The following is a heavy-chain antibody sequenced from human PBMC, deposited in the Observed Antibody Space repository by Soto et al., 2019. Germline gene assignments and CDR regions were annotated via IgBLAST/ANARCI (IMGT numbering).Heavy chain of an antibody. CDR3: AREDDGGDRDYYGLDV. D-gene: IGHD2-21*02. Sequence: QVQLQESGPGLVRPSQTLSLTCTVSGGSISTDHYHWTWIRQTPGKGLEWIGYIHYSGSIHFSPSLQSRVSMSVDTSKNLFSLKLSSVTAADTAVYFCAREDDGGDRDYYGLDVWGQGTTVTVSS. CDR2: IHYSGSI. V-gene: IGHV4-30-4*01. CDR1: GGSISTDHYH. J-gene: IGHJ6*02.